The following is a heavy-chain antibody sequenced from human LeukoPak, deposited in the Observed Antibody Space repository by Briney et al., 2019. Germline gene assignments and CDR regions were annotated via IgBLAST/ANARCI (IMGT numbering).Heavy chain of an antibody. CDR3: ARDWDIDY. CDR2: IKQDGSET. Sequence: GGSLRLSCAAFGFTFSSYWMSWVRQAPGKGLEWVANIKQDGSETYYVDSVKGRITISRDNAKNSLYLQMNSLRDEDTAVYYCARDWDIDYWGQGTLVTVSS. D-gene: IGHD1-26*01. V-gene: IGHV3-7*01. CDR1: GFTFSSYW. J-gene: IGHJ4*02.